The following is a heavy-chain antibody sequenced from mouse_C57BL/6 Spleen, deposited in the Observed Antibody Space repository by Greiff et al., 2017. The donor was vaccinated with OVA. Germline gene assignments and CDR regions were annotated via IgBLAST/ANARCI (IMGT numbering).Heavy chain of an antibody. CDR3: ARYYSKYVGYAMDY. D-gene: IGHD2-5*01. Sequence: QVQLQQSGAELVRPGTSVKMSCKASGYTFTNYWIGWAKQRPGHGLEWIGDIYPGGGYTNYNEKFKGKATLTAAKSSSPAYMQFSSLTSEDSDIYDRARYYSKYVGYAMDYWGQGTSVTVSS. CDR2: IYPGGGYT. J-gene: IGHJ4*01. V-gene: IGHV1-63*01. CDR1: GYTFTNYW.